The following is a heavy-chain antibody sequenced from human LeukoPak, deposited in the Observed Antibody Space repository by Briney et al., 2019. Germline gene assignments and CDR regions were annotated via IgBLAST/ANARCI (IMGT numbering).Heavy chain of an antibody. D-gene: IGHD1-26*01. J-gene: IGHJ6*03. V-gene: IGHV4-34*01. Sequence: PSETLSLTCAVYGGSFSGYYWSWIRQPPGKGLEWIGEINHSGSTNYNPSLKSRVTISVDTSKNQFSLKLSSVTAADTAVYYCGSATTYCYMDVWGKGTTVTVSS. CDR2: INHSGST. CDR3: GSATTYCYMDV. CDR1: GGSFSGYY.